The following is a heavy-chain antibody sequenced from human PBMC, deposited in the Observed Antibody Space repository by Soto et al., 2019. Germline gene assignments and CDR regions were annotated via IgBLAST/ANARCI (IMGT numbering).Heavy chain of an antibody. CDR3: ARDATLSGSYYFDY. D-gene: IGHD1-26*01. J-gene: IGHJ4*02. Sequence: PGGSLRLSCAASGFTFSSYAMHWVRQAPGKGLEWVAVISYDGSNKYYADSVKGRFTISRDNSKNTLYLQMNSLRAEDTAVYYCARDATLSGSYYFDYWGQGTLVTVSS. CDR1: GFTFSSYA. CDR2: ISYDGSNK. V-gene: IGHV3-30-3*01.